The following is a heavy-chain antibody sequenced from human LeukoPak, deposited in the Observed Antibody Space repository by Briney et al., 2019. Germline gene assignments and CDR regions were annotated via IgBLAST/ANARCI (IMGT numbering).Heavy chain of an antibody. Sequence: SETLSLTCTVSGGPISSGSYYWSWIRQPAGKGLEWIGRIYTSGSTNYNPSLKSRVTISVDTSKNQFSLKVSSVTAADTAVYYCARVRAAAIPYYFENWGQGTLVTVSS. D-gene: IGHD6-13*01. CDR1: GGPISSGSYY. J-gene: IGHJ4*02. CDR3: ARVRAAAIPYYFEN. CDR2: IYTSGST. V-gene: IGHV4-61*02.